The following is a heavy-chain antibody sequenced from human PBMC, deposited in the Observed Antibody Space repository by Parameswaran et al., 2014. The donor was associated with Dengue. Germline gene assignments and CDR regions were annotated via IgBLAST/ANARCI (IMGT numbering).Heavy chain of an antibody. D-gene: IGHD4-17*01. CDR3: ASNPLGTVTTPFPY. CDR2: INPNSGGT. Sequence: WVRQAPGQGLEWMGWINPNSGGTNYAQKFQGRVTMTRDTSISTAYMELSRLRSDDTAVYYCASNPLGTVTTPFPYWGQGTLVTVSS. V-gene: IGHV1-2*02. J-gene: IGHJ4*02.